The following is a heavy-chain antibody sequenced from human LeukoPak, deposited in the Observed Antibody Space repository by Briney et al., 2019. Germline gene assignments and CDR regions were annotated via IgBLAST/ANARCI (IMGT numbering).Heavy chain of an antibody. CDR1: GGSISSSSYY. V-gene: IGHV4-39*01. CDR3: ARHATYYDFWSGYYGAFDI. J-gene: IGHJ3*02. D-gene: IGHD3-3*01. CDR2: IYYSGST. Sequence: SETLSLTCTVSGGSISSSSYYWGWIRQPPGKGLEWIGSIYYSGSTYYNPSLKSRFTISVDTSKNQFSLKLSSVTAADTAVYYCARHATYYDFWSGYYGAFDIWGQGTMVTVSS.